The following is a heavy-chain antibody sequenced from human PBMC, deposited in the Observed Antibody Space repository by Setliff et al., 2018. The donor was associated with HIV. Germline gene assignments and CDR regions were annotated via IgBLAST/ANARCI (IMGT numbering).Heavy chain of an antibody. CDR2: ISYNGIT. V-gene: IGHV4-59*08. CDR1: GGSRRNYY. Sequence: SETLSLTCSVSGGSRRNYYWSWIRQPPRKGLEWVGNISYNGITTYNPSLKSRVTISVDTAKNQFSLKLISVTAADTAVYYCARHRPWEVDVFDIWGQGTMVT. D-gene: IGHD1-26*01. J-gene: IGHJ3*02. CDR3: ARHRPWEVDVFDI.